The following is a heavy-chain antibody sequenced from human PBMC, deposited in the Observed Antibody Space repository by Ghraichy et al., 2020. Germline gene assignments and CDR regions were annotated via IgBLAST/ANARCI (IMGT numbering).Heavy chain of an antibody. D-gene: IGHD6-6*01. CDR1: GFSFSSYS. CDR2: ISSSSSYI. CDR3: ARKYSSSSGYYMDV. Sequence: GGSLRLSCAASGFSFSSYSMNWVRQAPGKGLEWVSCISSSSSYIYYADSVKGRFTISRDNAKNSLYVQMNSLRAEDTAVYYCARKYSSSSGYYMDVWGKGTTVTVS. V-gene: IGHV3-21*01. J-gene: IGHJ6*03.